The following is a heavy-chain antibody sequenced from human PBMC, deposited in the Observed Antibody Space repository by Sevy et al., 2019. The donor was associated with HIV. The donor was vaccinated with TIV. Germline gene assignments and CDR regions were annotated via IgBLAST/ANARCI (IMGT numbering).Heavy chain of an antibody. CDR2: ISGSGGST. V-gene: IGHV3-23*01. Sequence: GGSLRLSCAASGFTFSRYAMNWVRQAPGKGLEWVSGISGSGGSTYYAESVKGRFTISRDNSKNTLYLQMNILRAEDTAVYYCAKESSGWYFDYWGQGTLVTVSS. J-gene: IGHJ4*02. CDR1: GFTFSRYA. D-gene: IGHD6-19*01. CDR3: AKESSGWYFDY.